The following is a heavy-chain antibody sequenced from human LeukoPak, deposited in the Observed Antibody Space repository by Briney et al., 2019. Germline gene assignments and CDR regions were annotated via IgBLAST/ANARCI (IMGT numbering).Heavy chain of an antibody. D-gene: IGHD3-22*01. CDR2: INHGEST. CDR3: ARGRTYYYDTSGYYPSIYYGMDV. CDR1: GGSFSGYY. Sequence: SETLSLTCAVYGGSFSGYYRSWIRQPPGKGLEWIGEINHGESTNYNPSLKSRATLSVDTSKNQFSLKLTSVTAADTAVYYCARGRTYYYDTSGYYPSIYYGMDVWGRGTTVIVPS. J-gene: IGHJ6*02. V-gene: IGHV4-34*01.